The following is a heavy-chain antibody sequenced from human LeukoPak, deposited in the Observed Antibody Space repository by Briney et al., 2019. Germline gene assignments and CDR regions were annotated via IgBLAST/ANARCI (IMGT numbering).Heavy chain of an antibody. CDR2: IYPADSDT. V-gene: IGHV5-51*01. D-gene: IGHD1-14*01. J-gene: IGHJ4*02. CDR1: GYSLTNYW. CDR3: ARPNRGALFDY. Sequence: GESLKISCKGTGYSLTNYWIGWVRQMPGKGLEWMGIIYPADSDTKYSPSFQGHVTISADKSISTAYIQWSGLKTSDTAIYYCARPNRGALFDYWGQGTLVTVSS.